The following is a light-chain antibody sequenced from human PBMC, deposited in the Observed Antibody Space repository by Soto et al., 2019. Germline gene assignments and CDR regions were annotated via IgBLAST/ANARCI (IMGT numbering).Light chain of an antibody. V-gene: IGKV4-1*01. J-gene: IGKJ1*01. CDR1: QTVLYSSNNKNY. Sequence: DIVMTQSPDSLAVSLDERATINCKSSQTVLYSSNNKNYLAWYQQKPGQPPKLLIYWASTRESGVPDRFSGSGSGTDFTLTISSLQAEDVAVYYCQQYYSFPPTFGQGTTVEIK. CDR2: WAS. CDR3: QQYYSFPPT.